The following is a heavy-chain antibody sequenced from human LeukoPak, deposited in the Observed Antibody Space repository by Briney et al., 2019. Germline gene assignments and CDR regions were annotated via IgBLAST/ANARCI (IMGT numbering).Heavy chain of an antibody. CDR1: GFTFSSYW. Sequence: GGSLRLSCAASGFTFSSYWMSWVRQAPGKGLEWVSAISGSGGSTYYADSVKGRFTISRDNSKNTLYLQMNSLRAEDTAVYYCAKDYYGSGSYYSPDPFDIWGQGTMVTVSS. V-gene: IGHV3-23*01. CDR3: AKDYYGSGSYYSPDPFDI. CDR2: ISGSGGST. J-gene: IGHJ3*02. D-gene: IGHD3-10*01.